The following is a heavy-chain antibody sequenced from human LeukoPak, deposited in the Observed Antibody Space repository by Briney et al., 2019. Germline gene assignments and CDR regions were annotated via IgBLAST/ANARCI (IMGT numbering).Heavy chain of an antibody. CDR2: INPNSGGT. Sequence: GASLKVSSTPSGYTFTDCYMHWLRQAPGQGLEWMGWINPNSGGTNYAQKFQGRVTMTRDTSISTAYMELSRMRSDDTAVYYCARGLMGGHDFDYWGQGTLVSVSS. D-gene: IGHD5-12*01. J-gene: IGHJ4*02. CDR1: GYTFTDCY. CDR3: ARGLMGGHDFDY. V-gene: IGHV1-2*02.